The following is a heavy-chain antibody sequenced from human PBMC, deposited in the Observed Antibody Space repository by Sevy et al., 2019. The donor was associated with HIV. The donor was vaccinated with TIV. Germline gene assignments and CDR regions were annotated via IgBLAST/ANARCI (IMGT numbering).Heavy chain of an antibody. V-gene: IGHV3-23*01. J-gene: IGHJ4*02. CDR2: ISGSGYLT. Sequence: GGSLRLSCAASGFTFSSYAMSWVRQAPGKGLEWVSAISGSGYLTYYTDSVKGRFTISRDNSKNTLYLQRNSPRAEDTALYYCAKEGEGYYYDSSGLFDYWGQGTLVTVSS. D-gene: IGHD3-22*01. CDR3: AKEGEGYYYDSSGLFDY. CDR1: GFTFSSYA.